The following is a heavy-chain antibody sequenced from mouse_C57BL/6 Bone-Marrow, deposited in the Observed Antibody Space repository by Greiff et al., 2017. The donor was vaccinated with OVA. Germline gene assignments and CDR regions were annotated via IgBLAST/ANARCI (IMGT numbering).Heavy chain of an antibody. V-gene: IGHV1-54*01. Sequence: VQRVESGAELVRPGTSVKVSCKASGYAFTNYLIEWVKQRPGQGLEWIGVINPGSGGTNYNEKFKGKATLTADKSSSTAYMQLSSLTSEDSAVYFCARFLWLREHFDVWGTGTTVTVSS. CDR2: INPGSGGT. J-gene: IGHJ1*03. D-gene: IGHD2-2*01. CDR1: GYAFTNYL. CDR3: ARFLWLREHFDV.